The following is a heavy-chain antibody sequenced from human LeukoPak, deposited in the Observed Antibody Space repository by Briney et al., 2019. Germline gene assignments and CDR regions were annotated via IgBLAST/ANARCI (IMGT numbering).Heavy chain of an antibody. CDR3: ARAKGFFAFDI. CDR2: ISGSGGST. CDR1: GFTFSSYA. V-gene: IGHV3-23*01. Sequence: GVSLRLSCAASGFTFSSYAMSWVRQAPGKGLEWVSAISGSGGSTYYADSVKGRFTISRDNAKNTLYLQMNSLRAEDTAVYYCARAKGFFAFDIWGQGTMVTVSS. J-gene: IGHJ3*02.